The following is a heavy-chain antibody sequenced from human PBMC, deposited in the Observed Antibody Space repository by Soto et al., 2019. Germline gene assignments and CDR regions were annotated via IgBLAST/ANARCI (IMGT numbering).Heavy chain of an antibody. CDR2: INPNSGGT. V-gene: IGHV1-2*04. CDR1: GYTFTGYY. J-gene: IGHJ6*02. Sequence: QVQLVQSGAEVKKPGASVKVSCKASGYTFTGYYMHWVRQAPGQGLEWMGWINPNSGGTNYAQKFQGWVTMTRDTPISTASMELSRLRSDDTAVYYCARDRGYSYGYYYGMDVWGQGTTVTVSS. D-gene: IGHD5-18*01. CDR3: ARDRGYSYGYYYGMDV.